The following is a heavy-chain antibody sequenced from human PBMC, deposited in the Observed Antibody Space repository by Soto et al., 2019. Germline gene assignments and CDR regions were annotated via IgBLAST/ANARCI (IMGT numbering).Heavy chain of an antibody. Sequence: QVQLVQSGAEEKKPGASVKVSCKASGYTFTSYAMHWVRQAPGQRLEWMGWINAGNGNTKNSQKCQGRVTITRDTSASTAYMELSSLRSEDTAVYYCAREGYSYEGMDVWGQGTTVTVSS. J-gene: IGHJ6*02. CDR1: GYTFTSYA. CDR2: INAGNGNT. D-gene: IGHD5-18*01. CDR3: AREGYSYEGMDV. V-gene: IGHV1-3*05.